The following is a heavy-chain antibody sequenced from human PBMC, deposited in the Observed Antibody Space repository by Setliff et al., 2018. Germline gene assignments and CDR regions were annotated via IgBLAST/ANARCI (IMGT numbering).Heavy chain of an antibody. J-gene: IGHJ4*02. D-gene: IGHD3-22*01. V-gene: IGHV1-18*01. CDR1: GYTFTNYG. CDR3: ARINFYVSSGYYYAPDY. CDR2: INNYSFKT. Sequence: ASVKVSCKTSGYTFTNYGITWVRQAPGQGLEWMGWINNYSFKTNYPQKFLGRVTVTTDTSTGTAYIELGSLTSDDTAIYYCARINFYVSSGYYYAPDYWGPGTLVTVSS.